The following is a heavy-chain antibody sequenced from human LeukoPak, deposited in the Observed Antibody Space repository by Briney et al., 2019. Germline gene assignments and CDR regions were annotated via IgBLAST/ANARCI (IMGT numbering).Heavy chain of an antibody. D-gene: IGHD3-10*01. CDR3: AVLLWFGDAFDI. V-gene: IGHV3-7*01. Sequence: PGGSLRLSCAASGFTFSSYWMSWVRQAPGKGLEWVANIKQDGSEKYYVDSVKGRFTISRDNAKKSLYLQMNSLRAEDTAVYYCAVLLWFGDAFDIWGQGTMVTVSS. J-gene: IGHJ3*02. CDR1: GFTFSSYW. CDR2: IKQDGSEK.